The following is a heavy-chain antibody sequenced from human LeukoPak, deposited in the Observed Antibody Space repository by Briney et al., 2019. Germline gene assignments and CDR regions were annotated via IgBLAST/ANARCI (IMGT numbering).Heavy chain of an antibody. D-gene: IGHD3-22*01. CDR1: GGSISSYY. CDR2: IYYSGST. Sequence: SETLSLTCTVSGGSISSYYWSWIRQPPGKGLEWIGYIYYSGSTNYNPSLKSRVTISVDTSKNQFSLKLSSVTAADTAVYYGARQGPSSGYYGYWVQGTLVTVSS. CDR3: ARQGPSSGYYGY. V-gene: IGHV4-59*01. J-gene: IGHJ4*02.